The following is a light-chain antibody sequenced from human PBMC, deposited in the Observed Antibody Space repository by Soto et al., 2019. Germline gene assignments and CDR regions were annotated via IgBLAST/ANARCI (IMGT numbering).Light chain of an antibody. CDR2: GAS. J-gene: IGKJ1*01. Sequence: EIVLTQSPGTLSLSPGERATLSCRASQSVSSSYLAWYQQKPGQAPRLLIYGASSRATGIPDRFSGSGSGTDFTLTISRLEPEDFAVYYWHQGTFGQGTKVEIK. CDR1: QSVSSSY. CDR3: HQGT. V-gene: IGKV3-20*01.